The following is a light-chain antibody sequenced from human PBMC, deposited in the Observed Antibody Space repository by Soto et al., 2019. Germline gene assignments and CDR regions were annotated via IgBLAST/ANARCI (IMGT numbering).Light chain of an antibody. CDR3: QQYGTSLT. CDR2: GAS. CDR1: QSINNY. J-gene: IGKJ1*01. V-gene: IGKV3-20*01. Sequence: EIVFTQSPATLSLSPGERATLSCSASQSINNYLAWYQQRPGQAPRLLIYGASSRATGTPDRFSGSGSGTDFTLTISRLEPEDFAVYYCQQYGTSLTFGQGTKVDIK.